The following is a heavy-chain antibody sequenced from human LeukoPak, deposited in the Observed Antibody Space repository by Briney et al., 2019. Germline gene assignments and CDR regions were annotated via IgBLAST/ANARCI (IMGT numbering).Heavy chain of an antibody. J-gene: IGHJ4*02. CDR1: GGSISSSSYY. CDR2: IYYSGST. Sequence: SETLSLTCTVSGGSISSSSYYWGWIRQPPGKGLEWIGSIYYSGSTYYNPSLKSRVTISVDTSKNQFSLKLSSVTAADTAVYYCARQFAGHPDIIAAAGGGLDYWGQGTLVTVSS. V-gene: IGHV4-39*01. CDR3: ARQFAGHPDIIAAAGGGLDY. D-gene: IGHD6-13*01.